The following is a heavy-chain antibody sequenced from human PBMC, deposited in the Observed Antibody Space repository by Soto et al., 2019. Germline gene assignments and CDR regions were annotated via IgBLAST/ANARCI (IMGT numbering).Heavy chain of an antibody. CDR1: GFTFSSYG. J-gene: IGHJ6*02. CDR3: ARDRGYSGYDSPRYYYGMDV. Sequence: GGSLRLSCAAPGFTFSSYGMHWVRQAPGKGLEWVAVIWYDGSNKWYADSVKGRFTISRDNSKNTLHLQMNSLRAEDTAVYSCARDRGYSGYDSPRYYYGMDVWGQGTTVTVS. CDR2: IWYDGSNK. V-gene: IGHV3-33*01. D-gene: IGHD5-12*01.